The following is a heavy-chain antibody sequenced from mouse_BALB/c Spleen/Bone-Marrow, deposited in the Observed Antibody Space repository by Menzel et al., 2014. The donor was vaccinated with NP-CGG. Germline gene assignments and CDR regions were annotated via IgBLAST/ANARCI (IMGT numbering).Heavy chain of an antibody. CDR1: GYTFTRYW. Sequence: QVQLQQPGAELAKPGASVKMSCKASGYTFTRYWVHWVKPGPGQGLEWIGYTNPSTGYTEYNQKFKDRATLTADKSSSTAYMQLSSLTSEDSAVYYCARGDYYGKGGAMDYWGQGTSVTVSS. CDR2: TNPSTGYT. CDR3: ARGDYYGKGGAMDY. J-gene: IGHJ4*01. V-gene: IGHV1-7*01. D-gene: IGHD1-1*01.